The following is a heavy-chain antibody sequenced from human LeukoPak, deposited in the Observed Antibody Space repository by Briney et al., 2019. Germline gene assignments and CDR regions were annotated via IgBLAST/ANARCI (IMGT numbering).Heavy chain of an antibody. Sequence: GRSLRLSCAASGFTFSSYAMHWVRQAPGKGLEWMAVISYDGSNKYYADSVKGRFTISRDNSKNTLYLQMNSLRAEDTAVYYCARVRSSGWYFYYYGMDVWGQGTTVTVSS. CDR1: GFTFSSYA. J-gene: IGHJ6*02. CDR2: ISYDGSNK. D-gene: IGHD6-19*01. CDR3: ARVRSSGWYFYYYGMDV. V-gene: IGHV3-30*04.